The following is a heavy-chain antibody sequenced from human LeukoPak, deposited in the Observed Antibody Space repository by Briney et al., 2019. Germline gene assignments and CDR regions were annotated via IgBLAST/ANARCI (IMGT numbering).Heavy chain of an antibody. CDR2: IYYSGST. D-gene: IGHD3-22*01. J-gene: IGHJ4*02. V-gene: IGHV4-59*06. CDR3: ARGRDYYDSSGYLDY. Sequence: SETLSLTCTVSGGSISSYYWSWIRQPPGKGLEWIGYIYYSGSTYYNPSLKSRVTISVDTSKNQFSLKLSSVTAADTAVYYCARGRDYYDSSGYLDYWGQGTLVTVSS. CDR1: GGSISSYY.